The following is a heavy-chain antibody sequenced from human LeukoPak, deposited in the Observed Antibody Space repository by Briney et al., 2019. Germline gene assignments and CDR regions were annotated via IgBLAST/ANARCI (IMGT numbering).Heavy chain of an antibody. J-gene: IGHJ3*02. CDR2: MIPILGIA. Sequence: SVQVSCKGSGGTFSSYTISWVRQARGRGVEWMGRMIPILGIANYEQKFQGRVTITADKSTSTASMELSSLRSEDTAVYYCARDLREYYYDSSGPLDIWGQGTMVTVSS. CDR3: ARDLREYYYDSSGPLDI. CDR1: GGTFSSYT. D-gene: IGHD3-22*01. V-gene: IGHV1-69*04.